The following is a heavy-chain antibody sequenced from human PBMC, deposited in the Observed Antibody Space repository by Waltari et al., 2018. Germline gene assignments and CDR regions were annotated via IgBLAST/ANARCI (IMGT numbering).Heavy chain of an antibody. CDR1: AYTFTSYG. Sequence: QVQLVQSVAAVKKPRASVNVSCKAAAYTFTSYGISWVRQAPGQRLEWLGWISDYNGNTNYAQKLQGRVTMTTDTSTSTAYMELRSLRSDDTAVYYCARDRDYYFWSGYPPSLLDYWGQGTLVTVSS. V-gene: IGHV1-18*01. J-gene: IGHJ4*02. D-gene: IGHD3-3*01. CDR3: ARDRDYYFWSGYPPSLLDY. CDR2: ISDYNGNT.